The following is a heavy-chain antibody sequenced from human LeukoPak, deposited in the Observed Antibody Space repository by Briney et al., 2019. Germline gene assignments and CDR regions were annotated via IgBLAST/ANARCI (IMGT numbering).Heavy chain of an antibody. CDR1: GGSFSGYY. V-gene: IGHV4-34*01. CDR3: ARAPTGSGDY. Sequence: NSSETLSLTCAVYGGSFSGYYWSWIRQPPGKGLEWIGEINHSGSTNYNPSLERRVTILVNTSKNQFSLKLSSVTAADTAVYYCARAPTGSGDYWGQGTLVTVSS. J-gene: IGHJ4*02. CDR2: INHSGST. D-gene: IGHD6-25*01.